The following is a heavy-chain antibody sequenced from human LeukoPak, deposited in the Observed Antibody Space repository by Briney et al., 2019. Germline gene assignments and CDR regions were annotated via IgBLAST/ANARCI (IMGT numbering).Heavy chain of an antibody. J-gene: IGHJ4*02. Sequence: GESLKISCQGSGFTLSNYWMHWVRQAPGKGLVWVSRINTEGSRTRYADSVQGRFTISRDNAKNTLYLQMNSLRAEDTAVYYCAREGHDSTGYYNYWGQGTLVTVSS. CDR1: GFTLSNYW. CDR2: INTEGSRT. D-gene: IGHD3-22*01. CDR3: AREGHDSTGYYNY. V-gene: IGHV3-74*01.